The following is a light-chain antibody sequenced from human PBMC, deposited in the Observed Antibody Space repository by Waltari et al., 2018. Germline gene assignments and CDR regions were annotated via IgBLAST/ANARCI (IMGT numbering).Light chain of an antibody. CDR1: RGHTSNI. CDR3: QTGGHGTWV. Sequence: QLVLTQSPSASASLGASVRLTCTLDRGHTSNIIAXHXHQPEKGPRYLMKVNSDGSHSKGDGIPVRFSGSGSGAERYLTISNVQSEDEADYYCQTGGHGTWVFGGGTKLTVL. J-gene: IGLJ3*02. V-gene: IGLV4-69*01. CDR2: VNSDGSH.